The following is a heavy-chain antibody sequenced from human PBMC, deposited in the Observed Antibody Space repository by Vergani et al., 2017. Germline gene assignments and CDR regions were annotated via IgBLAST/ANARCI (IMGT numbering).Heavy chain of an antibody. CDR2: ISGSGGST. D-gene: IGHD6-19*01. Sequence: EVQLLESGGGLVQPGGSLRLSCAASGFTFSSYAMSWVRQAPGKGLEWVSAISGSGGSTYYADSVKGRFTISRDNSKNTLYLHMTFLRAEDTAIYYCAKDLDRDSSGRFDFWGRGTLVTVSS. CDR1: GFTFSSYA. CDR3: AKDLDRDSSGRFDF. V-gene: IGHV3-23*01. J-gene: IGHJ4*02.